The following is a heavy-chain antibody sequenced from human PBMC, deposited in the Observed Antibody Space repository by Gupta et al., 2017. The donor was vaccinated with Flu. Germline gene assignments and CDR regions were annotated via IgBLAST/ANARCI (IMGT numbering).Heavy chain of an antibody. D-gene: IGHD1-1*01. V-gene: IGHV3-74*01. CDR2: TNPDRTIT. J-gene: IGHJ4*02. Sequence: HWVSQVPGQGLIWVARTNPDRTITNHADSGRGRFTISRDIARNTVYLQMNSLKVEDTAIYYCSRNMTGAMDSWGQGAPVTVSA. CDR3: SRNMTGAMDS.